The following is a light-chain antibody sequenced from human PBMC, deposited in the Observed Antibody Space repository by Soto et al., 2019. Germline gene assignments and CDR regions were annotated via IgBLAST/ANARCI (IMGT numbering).Light chain of an antibody. CDR2: GAS. Sequence: IMLTNSPPTLSVCTQARDPLXLRASQSVSSNLAWYQQKPGQAPRLLINGASTRATGIPARFGGSGSGTEFTLTISSLQSEDLAVYYCQQYSNWPLTFGQGTLLEVK. V-gene: IGKV3-15*01. CDR3: QQYSNWPLT. CDR1: QSVSSN. J-gene: IGKJ5*01.